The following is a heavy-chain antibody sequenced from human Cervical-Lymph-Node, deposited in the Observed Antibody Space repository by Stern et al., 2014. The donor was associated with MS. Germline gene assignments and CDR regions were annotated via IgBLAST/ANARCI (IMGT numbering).Heavy chain of an antibody. V-gene: IGHV4-59*01. D-gene: IGHD1-14*01. CDR2: IYYSGST. CDR3: ARAGRTGALFDY. J-gene: IGHJ4*02. Sequence: QVQLQESGPGLVKPSETLSLTCTVSGGSISSYYWSWIRQPPGKGLEWIGYIYYSGSTNYNPSLKSRVTISVDTSKNQFSLKLSSVTAADTAVYYCARAGRTGALFDYWGQGTLVTVSS. CDR1: GGSISSYY.